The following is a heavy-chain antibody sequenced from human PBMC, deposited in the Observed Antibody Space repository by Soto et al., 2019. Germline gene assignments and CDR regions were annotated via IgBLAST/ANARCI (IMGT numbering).Heavy chain of an antibody. CDR3: ARRTRCISSCFHY. J-gene: IGHJ4*03. Sequence: ASETLSLTCTVSGGSITNHYWTWIRQPAGKGLEWIGRIFTTGSTNYNPSLKSRLTMSVDTSKNQFSRKLNSVTAADTALYFCARRTRCISSCFHYCGHRTLVTVSS. CDR1: GGSITNHY. D-gene: IGHD6-13*01. V-gene: IGHV4-4*07. CDR2: IFTTGST.